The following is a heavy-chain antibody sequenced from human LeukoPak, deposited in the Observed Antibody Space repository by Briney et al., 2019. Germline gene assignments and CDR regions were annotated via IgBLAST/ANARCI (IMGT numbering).Heavy chain of an antibody. CDR1: GGSISSYY. Sequence: SETLSLTCTVSGGSISSYYWSWIRQPPGKGLEWIGYIFYSGSTNYNPSLKSRVTISVDTSKNQFSLKLSSVTAADTAVYYCARVGRFKFDPWGQGTLVTVSS. CDR3: ARVGRFKFDP. V-gene: IGHV4-59*01. CDR2: IFYSGST. J-gene: IGHJ5*02. D-gene: IGHD1-26*01.